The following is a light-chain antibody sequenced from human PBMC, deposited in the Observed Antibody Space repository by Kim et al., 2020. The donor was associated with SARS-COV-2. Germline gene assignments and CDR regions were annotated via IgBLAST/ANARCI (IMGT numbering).Light chain of an antibody. CDR3: QQYGSSLLT. V-gene: IGKV3-20*01. CDR1: QSVSSNY. CDR2: GAS. Sequence: SPGERATRSCRARQSVSSNYLAWYQQKPGQAPRLLIYGASNRAAGIPDRFSGSGSGTDFTLTISRLEPEDFAVYYCQQYGSSLLTFGQGTRLEIK. J-gene: IGKJ5*01.